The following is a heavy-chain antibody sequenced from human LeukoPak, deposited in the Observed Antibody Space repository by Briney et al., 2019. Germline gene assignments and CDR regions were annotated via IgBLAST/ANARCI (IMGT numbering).Heavy chain of an antibody. CDR2: IYPVDSDD. CDR3: ARRVYSGTYYFDY. J-gene: IGHJ4*02. V-gene: IGHV5-51*01. Sequence: GEAPKISCKGSGYSFTTYWIEWVRQMPGKGLEWRGIIYPVDSDDRYSPSLQGQVTISANKSISTAYLQWRSLKASDTAMYYCARRVYSGTYYFDYWGQGTLVTVSS. D-gene: IGHD1-26*01. CDR1: GYSFTTYW.